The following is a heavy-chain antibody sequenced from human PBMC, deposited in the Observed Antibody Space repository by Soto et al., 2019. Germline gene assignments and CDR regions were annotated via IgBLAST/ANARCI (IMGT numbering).Heavy chain of an antibody. J-gene: IGHJ5*02. CDR1: GFTFSSYA. V-gene: IGHV3-30-3*01. D-gene: IGHD5-12*01. CDR3: ARDREDGYNYWFDP. Sequence: QVQLVESGGGVVQPGRSLRLSCAASGFTFSSYAMHWVRQAPGKGLEWVAVISYDGSNKYYADSVKGRFTISRDNSKNTLYLQMNSLRAEYTAVYYCARDREDGYNYWFDPWGQGTLVTVSS. CDR2: ISYDGSNK.